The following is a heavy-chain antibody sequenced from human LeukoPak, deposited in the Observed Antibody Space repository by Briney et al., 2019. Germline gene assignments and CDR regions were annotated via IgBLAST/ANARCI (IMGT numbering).Heavy chain of an antibody. D-gene: IGHD4/OR15-4a*01. J-gene: IGHJ4*02. CDR2: ISSSGSTI. CDR1: GFTFSSYE. V-gene: IGHV3-48*03. Sequence: PGGSLRLSCAASGFTFSSYEMNWVRQAPGKGLEWVSYISSSGSTIYYADSVKGRFTISRDNAKNSLCLQMNSLRAEDTAVYYCARVGAQRGWYFDYWGQGTLVTVSS. CDR3: ARVGAQRGWYFDY.